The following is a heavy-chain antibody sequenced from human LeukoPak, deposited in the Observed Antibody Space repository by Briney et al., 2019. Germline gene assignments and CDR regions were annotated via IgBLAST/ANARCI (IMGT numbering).Heavy chain of an antibody. CDR1: GFTFRSYW. V-gene: IGHV3-7*01. J-gene: IGHJ4*02. CDR3: VRDGGTTGYDLLDY. CDR2: INQDGSEK. D-gene: IGHD5-12*01. Sequence: GGSLRLSCAASGFTFRSYWMSWVRQAPGKGLEWVANINQDGSEKYHVDSVKGRYTISRDNAKNSVYLQMNSLTAEDTAVYYCVRDGGTTGYDLLDYWGQGTLLTVSS.